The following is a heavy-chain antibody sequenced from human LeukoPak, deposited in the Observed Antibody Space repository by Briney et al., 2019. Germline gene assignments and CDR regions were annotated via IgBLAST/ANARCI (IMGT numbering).Heavy chain of an antibody. V-gene: IGHV3-33*01. J-gene: IGHJ4*02. CDR1: GFTFSSYG. Sequence: GRSLRLSCAASGFTFSSYGMHWVRQAPGKGLEWVAVIWYDGSNKCYADSVKGRFTISRDNSKNTLYLQMNSLRAEDTAVYYCARDRYSYGYFDYWGQGTLVTVSS. CDR3: ARDRYSYGYFDY. D-gene: IGHD5-18*01. CDR2: IWYDGSNK.